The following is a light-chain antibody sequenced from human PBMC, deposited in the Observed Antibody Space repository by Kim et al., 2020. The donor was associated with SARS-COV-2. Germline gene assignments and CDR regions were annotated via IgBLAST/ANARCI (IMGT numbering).Light chain of an antibody. CDR2: GNS. Sequence: QRVTVSCTGSSSNIGAGYDVHWYQQLPGTAPKLLIYGNSNRPSGVPDRFSGSKSGTSASLAITGLQAEDEADYYCQSYDSSLSGSVFDGGTKLTVL. J-gene: IGLJ2*01. CDR3: QSYDSSLSGSV. CDR1: SSNIGAGYD. V-gene: IGLV1-40*01.